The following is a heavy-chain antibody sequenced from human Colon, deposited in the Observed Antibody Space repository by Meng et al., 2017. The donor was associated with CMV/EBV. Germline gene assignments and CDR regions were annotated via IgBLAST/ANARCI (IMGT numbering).Heavy chain of an antibody. V-gene: IGHV2-5*02. CDR2: IFWDDDQ. J-gene: IGHJ4*01. D-gene: IGHD3-9*01. CDR1: GFSLSTSGVG. CDR3: AHTYDILAGHRFDY. Sequence: CGFSLSTSGVGLASLRQPPGKALEWLAVIFWDDDQRYSPSLKTRLTITKDTSNNQVVLTMTNIDPVDTATYFCAHTYDILAGHRFDYWGQGTLVTVSS.